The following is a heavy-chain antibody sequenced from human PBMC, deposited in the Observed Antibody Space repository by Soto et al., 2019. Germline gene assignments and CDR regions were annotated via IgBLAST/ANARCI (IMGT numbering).Heavy chain of an antibody. CDR2: IYYSGST. CDR1: GGSISSSSYY. D-gene: IGHD2-8*01. CDR3: ARLGRMATQY. J-gene: IGHJ4*02. Sequence: SETLSLTCTVSGGSISSSSYYWGWIRQPPGKGLEWIGSIYYSGSTYYNPSLKSRVTISVDTSKNQFSLKLSSVTAADTAVYYCARLGRMATQYWGQGTLVTVSS. V-gene: IGHV4-39*01.